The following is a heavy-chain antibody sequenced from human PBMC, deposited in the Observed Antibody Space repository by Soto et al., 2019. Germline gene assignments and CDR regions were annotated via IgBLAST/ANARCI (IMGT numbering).Heavy chain of an antibody. CDR2: IYYSGST. CDR3: ARRRGNGYYSYDY. V-gene: IGHV4-39*01. D-gene: IGHD3-22*01. J-gene: IGHJ4*02. CDR1: GGSISSSSYY. Sequence: PSETLSLTCTVSGGSISSSSYYWGWIRQPPGKGLEWTGSIYYSGSTYYNPSLKSRVTISVDTSKHQFSLKLSSVTAADTAVYYCARRRGNGYYSYDYWGQGTLVTVSS.